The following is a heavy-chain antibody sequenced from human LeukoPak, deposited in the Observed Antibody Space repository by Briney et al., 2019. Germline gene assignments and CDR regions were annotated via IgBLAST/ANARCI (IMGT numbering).Heavy chain of an antibody. J-gene: IGHJ4*02. Sequence: GRSLRLSCAASGFTFRSYGMHWVRQAPGKGLEWVAVIWYDGSNKYYADSVKGRFTVSRDNSKNTLYLQMNSLRAEDTAVYYCARVVVGARVLSSYYFDYWGQGTLVTVSS. CDR1: GFTFRSYG. CDR2: IWYDGSNK. V-gene: IGHV3-33*01. CDR3: ARVVVGARVLSSYYFDY. D-gene: IGHD1-26*01.